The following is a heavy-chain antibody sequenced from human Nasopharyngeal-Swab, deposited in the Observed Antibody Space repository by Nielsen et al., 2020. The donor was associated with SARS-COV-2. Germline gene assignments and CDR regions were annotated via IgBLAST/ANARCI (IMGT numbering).Heavy chain of an antibody. CDR1: GGSISTSSDF. CDR3: AGHQLGEDQVPGGGWFDP. Sequence: SETLSLTCTVSGGSISTSSDFWGWIRQPPGKGLEWIGSIYYSGSGSTYYNPSLRSRLTISVDTSRNQFSLRLSSVTAADTAVYHCAGHQLGEDQVPGGGWFDPWGQGALVTVSS. D-gene: IGHD3-16*01. CDR2: IYYSGSGST. V-gene: IGHV4-39*01. J-gene: IGHJ5*02.